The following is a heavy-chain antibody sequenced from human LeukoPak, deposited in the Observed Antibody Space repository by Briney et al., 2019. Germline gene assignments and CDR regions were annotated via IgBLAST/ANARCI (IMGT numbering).Heavy chain of an antibody. D-gene: IGHD5-18*01. Sequence: PGGSLRLSCSASGSTFSTYDMSWVRQVPGKGLEWVSTFSISGVSIFYADSVKGRFTISRDNSKNTLYLQMNSLRAEDTAIYYCARKDTVTANFDYWGQGTLVTVSS. V-gene: IGHV3-23*01. CDR2: FSISGVSI. CDR1: GSTFSTYD. J-gene: IGHJ4*02. CDR3: ARKDTVTANFDY.